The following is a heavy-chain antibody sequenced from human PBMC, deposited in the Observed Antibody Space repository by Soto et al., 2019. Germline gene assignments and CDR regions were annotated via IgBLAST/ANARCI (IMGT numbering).Heavy chain of an antibody. V-gene: IGHV3-30*14. CDR1: GFTFSSYA. J-gene: IGHJ4*02. D-gene: IGHD6-19*01. CDR2: ISYDGSNK. CDR3: ATFMTVTGPGWGGASEY. Sequence: PGGSLRLSCAASGFTFSSYAMHWVRQAPGKGLEWVAVISYDGSNKYYADSVKGRFTISRDNSRNTVFLQRNALGAEDTAIYYCATFMTVTGPGWGGASEYLGQGTRVTVSS.